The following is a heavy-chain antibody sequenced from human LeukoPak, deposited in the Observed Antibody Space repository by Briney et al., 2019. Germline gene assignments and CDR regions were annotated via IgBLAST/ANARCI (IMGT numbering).Heavy chain of an antibody. CDR1: GFTFSKCA. CDR3: ARGPSGYDPSYYFDY. D-gene: IGHD5-12*01. J-gene: IGHJ4*02. CDR2: ISYDGSNK. Sequence: PGKSLRLSCAASGFTFSKCAMHWVRQAPGKGLEWVAVISYDGSNKYYADSVKGRFTISRDNSKNTLYLQMNSLRAEDTAVYYCARGPSGYDPSYYFDYWGQGTLVTVSS. V-gene: IGHV3-30-3*01.